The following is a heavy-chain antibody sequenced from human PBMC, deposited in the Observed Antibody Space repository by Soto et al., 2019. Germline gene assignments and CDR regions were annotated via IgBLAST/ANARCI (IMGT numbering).Heavy chain of an antibody. V-gene: IGHV4-30-2*01. J-gene: IGHJ6*02. CDR2: IYYSGTT. CDR1: NGSVSSCTYS. CDR3: ARGHYYYGMDV. Sequence: PSETLSLSCTVSNGSVSSCTYSWSLFRQPPGKGLEWIGYIYYSGTTYHTPSLKSRLTMSMDRANDHFSLNLTSVTAADTAVYFCARGHYYYGMDVWGQGITVTVSS.